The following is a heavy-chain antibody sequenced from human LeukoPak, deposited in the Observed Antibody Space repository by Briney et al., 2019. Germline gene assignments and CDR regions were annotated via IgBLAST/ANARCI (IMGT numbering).Heavy chain of an antibody. J-gene: IGHJ4*02. CDR3: ARERSTWDY. V-gene: IGHV3-7*01. D-gene: IGHD2-2*01. Sequence: PGGSLRLSCAASGFTFSSYWMSWVRQAPGKGLEWVATIKQDGGDKYYVDSVKGRFTISRDNAKNSLYLQMNSLRAEDTALYYCARERSTWDYWGQGTLVTVSS. CDR2: IKQDGGDK. CDR1: GFTFSSYW.